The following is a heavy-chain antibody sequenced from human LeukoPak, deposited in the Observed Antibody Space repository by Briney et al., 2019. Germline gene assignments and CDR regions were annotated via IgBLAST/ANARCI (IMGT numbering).Heavy chain of an antibody. CDR1: GGSFSGYY. CDR3: ARGSGALDY. J-gene: IGHJ4*02. CDR2: INHSGST. V-gene: IGHV4-34*01. Sequence: SETLSLTCAVYGGSFSGYYWSWIRQPPGKGLEWIGEINHSGSTNYNPSLKSRVTISVDTSKNRFSLKLSSVTAADTAVYYCARGSGALDYWGQGTLVTVSS. D-gene: IGHD6-25*01.